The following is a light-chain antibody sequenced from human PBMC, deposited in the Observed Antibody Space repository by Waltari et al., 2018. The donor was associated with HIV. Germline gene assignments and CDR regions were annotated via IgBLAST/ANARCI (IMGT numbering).Light chain of an antibody. Sequence: DIVMTQSPDSLAVSLGERATINCTSSQSVLASSANQHYLAWYQQRPGQSPTLLIYLASSRESGVPDRFSGSGSGTDFALTISSLQAEDVAVYYCQQYFLTPFTFGGGTKVEIK. CDR2: LAS. CDR3: QQYFLTPFT. CDR1: QSVLASSANQHY. J-gene: IGKJ4*01. V-gene: IGKV4-1*01.